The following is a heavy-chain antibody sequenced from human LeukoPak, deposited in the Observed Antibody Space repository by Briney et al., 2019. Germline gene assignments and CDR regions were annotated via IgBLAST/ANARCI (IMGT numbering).Heavy chain of an antibody. CDR1: GFTFSSYS. CDR2: ISSSSSYI. D-gene: IGHD1-26*01. CDR3: ARSGSYGYYYYMDV. Sequence: GGSLRLSCAASGFTFSSYSMNWVRQAPGKGLEWVSSISSSSSYIYYADSVKGRFTISRDNAKNSLYLQMNSLRAEDTAVYYCARSGSYGYYYYMDVWGKGTTVTISS. V-gene: IGHV3-21*01. J-gene: IGHJ6*03.